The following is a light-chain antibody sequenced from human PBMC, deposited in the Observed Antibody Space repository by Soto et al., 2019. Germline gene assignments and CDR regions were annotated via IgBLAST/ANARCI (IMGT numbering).Light chain of an antibody. J-gene: IGKJ5*01. CDR1: QSVSSY. Sequence: EIVLTQSPATLSLSPGERATLSCRASQSVSSYLAWYQQKPGQAPRLLIYDASNRATGIPARFSGSGSGTDFTLTISSLEPEDFAVYYCQQYGSSPGPITLGQGTRLEIK. CDR2: DAS. V-gene: IGKV3-11*01. CDR3: QQYGSSPGPIT.